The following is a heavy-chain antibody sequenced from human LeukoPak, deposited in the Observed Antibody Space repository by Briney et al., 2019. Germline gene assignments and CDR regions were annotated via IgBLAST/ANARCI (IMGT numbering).Heavy chain of an antibody. CDR3: ARVSSSWYKPFDY. Sequence: GGSLRLSCAASGFTVSSNYISWVRQAPGKGLEWVSVIYSGGSTYYADSVKGRFTISRDNSKNTLYLQMSSLRAEDTAVYYCARVSSSWYKPFDYWGQGTLVTVSS. CDR2: IYSGGST. V-gene: IGHV3-66*01. D-gene: IGHD6-13*01. J-gene: IGHJ4*02. CDR1: GFTVSSNY.